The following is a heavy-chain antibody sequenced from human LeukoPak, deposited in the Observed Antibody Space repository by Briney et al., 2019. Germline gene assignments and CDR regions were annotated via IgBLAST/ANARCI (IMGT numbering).Heavy chain of an antibody. CDR2: INPSGGST. CDR3: ARDRGYCSGGSCYEGY. Sequence: ASVKVSCKASGYTFTSYDINWVRQATGQGLEWMGIINPSGGSTSYAQKFQGRVTMTRDTSTSTVYMELSSLRSEDTAVYYCARDRGYCSGGSCYEGYWGQETLVTVSS. V-gene: IGHV1-46*01. D-gene: IGHD2-15*01. J-gene: IGHJ4*02. CDR1: GYTFTSYD.